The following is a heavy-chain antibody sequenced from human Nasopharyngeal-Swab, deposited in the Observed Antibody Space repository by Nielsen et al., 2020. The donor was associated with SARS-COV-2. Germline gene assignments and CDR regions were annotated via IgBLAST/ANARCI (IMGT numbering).Heavy chain of an antibody. CDR3: ARTDYGSTFDP. CDR2: IKEDGSDK. V-gene: IGHV3-7*01. Sequence: GGSLRLSCAVSGLTFSSYWMSWVRQAPGKGLEWVANIKEDGSDKYHVDSVKGRFTISRDNAKNSLYLQMNSLRAEDTAVYYCARTDYGSTFDPWGQGTLVTVSS. J-gene: IGHJ5*02. CDR1: GLTFSSYW. D-gene: IGHD4-23*01.